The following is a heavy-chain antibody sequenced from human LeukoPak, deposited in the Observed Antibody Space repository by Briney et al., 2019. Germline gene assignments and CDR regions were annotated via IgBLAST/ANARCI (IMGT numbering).Heavy chain of an antibody. V-gene: IGHV1-8*01. CDR2: MSPNSGNT. J-gene: IGHJ6*02. Sequence: GASVKVSCKASGYTFTSYDINWVRQAPGQGLGWMGWMSPNSGNTGYAQKFQGRVTMTRDTSITTAYMELSSLRSEDTAVYYCARGQTSYYHYYGLDVWGQGTTVTVSS. CDR3: ARGQTSYYHYYGLDV. CDR1: GYTFTSYD.